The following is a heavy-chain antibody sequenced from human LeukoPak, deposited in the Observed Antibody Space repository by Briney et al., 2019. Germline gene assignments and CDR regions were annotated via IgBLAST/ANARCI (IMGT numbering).Heavy chain of an antibody. CDR1: GCSFSSFW. CDR2: IKQAGREK. J-gene: IGHJ6*03. Sequence: GGSLRLSCVASGCSFSSFWRSWVRQPAGRGLEGVANIKQAGREKYYVDSVKRRFTVSRDNAKNSLYLQMNSLRAEDTAVYYCARGNYDTSGYYLSDYYYNFYMDVWGQGTLVTVSS. D-gene: IGHD3-22*01. V-gene: IGHV3-7*01. CDR3: ARGNYDTSGYYLSDYYYNFYMDV.